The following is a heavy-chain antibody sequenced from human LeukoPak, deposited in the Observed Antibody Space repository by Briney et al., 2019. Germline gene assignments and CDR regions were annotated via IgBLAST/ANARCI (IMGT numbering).Heavy chain of an antibody. J-gene: IGHJ6*02. Sequence: ASVNVSCKASGYTFTSYAMNWVRQAPGQGLEWMGRINTNTGNPTYAQGFTGRFVFSLDTSVSTAYLQISSLKAEDTAVYYCARDDRSPHCVGCYYGPLVNYGMDVWGQGTTVTVSS. CDR3: ARDDRSPHCVGCYYGPLVNYGMDV. V-gene: IGHV7-4-1*02. CDR1: GYTFTSYA. CDR2: INTNTGNP. D-gene: IGHD2-21*02.